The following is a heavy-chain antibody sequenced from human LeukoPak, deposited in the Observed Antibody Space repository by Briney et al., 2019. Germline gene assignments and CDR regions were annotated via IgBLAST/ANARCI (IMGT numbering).Heavy chain of an antibody. CDR2: ITATGGTA. V-gene: IGHV3-23*01. CDR1: GFTFSNAW. J-gene: IGHJ4*02. D-gene: IGHD2-15*01. CDR3: AGNPLPYCSGGTCPGGFDY. Sequence: GGSLRLSCAASGFTFSNAWVSWVRQAPGKGLAWVSGITATGGTAYYADSVKGRFTISRDNSKNSLYLQMNSLRAEDTALYYCAGNPLPYCSGGTCPGGFDYWGRGTLVTVSS.